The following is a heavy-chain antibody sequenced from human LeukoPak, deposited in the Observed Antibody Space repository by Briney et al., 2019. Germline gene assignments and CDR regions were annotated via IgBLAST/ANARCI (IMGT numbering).Heavy chain of an antibody. CDR3: AKANPPDY. V-gene: IGHV3-53*01. J-gene: IGHJ4*01. Sequence: PGGSLRLSCAASGFTVSSNYLSWVRQAPGKGLEWVSVIYSGGSTYYADSVKGRFTISRDNSKNTLYLQMNSLRAEDTAVYYCAKANPPDYWGQEPWSPSPQ. CDR2: IYSGGST. CDR1: GFTVSSNY.